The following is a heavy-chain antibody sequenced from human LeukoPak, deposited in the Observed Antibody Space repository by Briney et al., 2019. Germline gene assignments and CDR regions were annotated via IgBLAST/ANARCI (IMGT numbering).Heavy chain of an antibody. J-gene: IGHJ4*02. Sequence: SQTLSLTCTVSGGSISSGDYYWSWIRQPPGKGLEWIGYIYYSGSTYYNPSLKSRVTISVDTCKNQFSLKLSSVTAADTAVYYCARDGPDSLTGYYFFDYWGQGTLVTVSS. CDR3: ARDGPDSLTGYYFFDY. CDR2: IYYSGST. D-gene: IGHD3-9*01. V-gene: IGHV4-30-4*01. CDR1: GGSISSGDYY.